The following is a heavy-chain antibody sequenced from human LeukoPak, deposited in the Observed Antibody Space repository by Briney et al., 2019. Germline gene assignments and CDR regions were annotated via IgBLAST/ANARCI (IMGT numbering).Heavy chain of an antibody. Sequence: GGSLRLSCAASGFTFSIYGMHWVRQAPGKGLEWVAFIRYDGSNKYYADSVKGRFTISRDNSKNTLYLQMNSLRAEDTAVYYCAKDRNYGDYYFDYWGQGTLVTVSS. D-gene: IGHD4-17*01. J-gene: IGHJ4*02. CDR1: GFTFSIYG. CDR2: IRYDGSNK. CDR3: AKDRNYGDYYFDY. V-gene: IGHV3-30*02.